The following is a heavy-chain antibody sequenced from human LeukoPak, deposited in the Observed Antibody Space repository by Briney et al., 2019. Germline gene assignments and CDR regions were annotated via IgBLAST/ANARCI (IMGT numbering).Heavy chain of an antibody. V-gene: IGHV3-21*01. CDR3: ARDSRSGYDF. D-gene: IGHD5-12*01. Sequence: GGSLRLSCAASGFTFSSYSMNWVRQAPGKGLEWVSSISSSSSYIYYADSVKGRFTISRDNAKNSLYLQMNSLGAEDTAVYYCARDSRSGYDFGGQGTLVTVSS. CDR2: ISSSSSYI. CDR1: GFTFSSYS. J-gene: IGHJ4*02.